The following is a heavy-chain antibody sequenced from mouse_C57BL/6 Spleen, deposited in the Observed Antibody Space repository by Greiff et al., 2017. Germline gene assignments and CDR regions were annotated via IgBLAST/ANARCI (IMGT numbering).Heavy chain of an antibody. J-gene: IGHJ4*01. CDR3: ANYDGYYVYAMDY. V-gene: IGHV1-82*01. Sequence: QVQLQQSGPELVKPGASVKISCKASGYAFSSSWMNWVKQRPGKGLEWIGRIYPGDGDTNYNGKFKGKATLTADKSSSTAYMQLSSLTSEDSAVYFCANYDGYYVYAMDYWGQGTSVTVAS. CDR2: IYPGDGDT. CDR1: GYAFSSSW. D-gene: IGHD2-3*01.